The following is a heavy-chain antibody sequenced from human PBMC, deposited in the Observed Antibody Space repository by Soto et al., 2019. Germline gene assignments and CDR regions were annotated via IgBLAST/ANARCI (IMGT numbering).Heavy chain of an antibody. CDR3: ARDPLIGTTDYGVDV. D-gene: IGHD1-7*01. CDR1: GFTFSTYW. V-gene: IGHV3-74*01. J-gene: IGHJ6*02. Sequence: EVQLVESGGGLVQPGGSLRLSCAASGFTFSTYWMHWVRQPPGKGLVWVSRIHNDGSNTAYADSVKGRFTISRDNAQSTLYLQMNSLSAEDTAVYYCARDPLIGTTDYGVDVWGQGTTVSVSS. CDR2: IHNDGSNT.